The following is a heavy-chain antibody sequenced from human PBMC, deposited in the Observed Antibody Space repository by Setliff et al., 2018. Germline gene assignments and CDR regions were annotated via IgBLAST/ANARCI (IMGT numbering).Heavy chain of an antibody. CDR1: GFTFGDYA. J-gene: IGHJ3*02. Sequence: GGSLRLSCTASGFTFGDYAMSWVRQAPGKGLEWVGFIRSKAYGGTTEYAASVKGRFTISRDDSKSIAYPQMNSLKTEDTAVYYCTRALADGAFDIWGQGTMVTVSS. CDR3: TRALADGAFDI. V-gene: IGHV3-49*04. CDR2: IRSKAYGGTT.